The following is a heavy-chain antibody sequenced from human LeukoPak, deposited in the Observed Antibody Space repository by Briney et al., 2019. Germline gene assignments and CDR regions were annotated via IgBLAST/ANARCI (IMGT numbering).Heavy chain of an antibody. Sequence: ASVKVSCKASGYTFTGYYMHWVRQAPGQGLEWMGWITPNSGGTNYAQKFQGGVTMTRDTSISTAYMELSRLRSDDTAVYYCARDVPYDFWSGYYQNWFDPWGQGTLVTVSS. CDR2: ITPNSGGT. CDR3: ARDVPYDFWSGYYQNWFDP. CDR1: GYTFTGYY. D-gene: IGHD3-3*01. V-gene: IGHV1-2*02. J-gene: IGHJ5*02.